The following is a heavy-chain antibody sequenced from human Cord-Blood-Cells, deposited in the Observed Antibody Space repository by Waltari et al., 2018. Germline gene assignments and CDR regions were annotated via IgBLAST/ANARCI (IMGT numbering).Heavy chain of an antibody. V-gene: IGHV3-48*03. CDR1: GFTFSSYE. CDR3: ARARGGEDCSSTSCYDAFDI. Sequence: EVQLVESGGGLVQPGGSLRLSCAASGFTFSSYEMNWVRQAPGKGLEWVSYISSSGSTIYYADSVKGRFTISRDNAKNSLYLQMNSLRAEDTAVYYCARARGGEDCSSTSCYDAFDIWGQGTMVTVSS. J-gene: IGHJ3*02. D-gene: IGHD2-2*01. CDR2: ISSSGSTI.